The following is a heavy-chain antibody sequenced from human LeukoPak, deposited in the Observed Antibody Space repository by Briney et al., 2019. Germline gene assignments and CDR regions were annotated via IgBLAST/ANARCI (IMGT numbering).Heavy chain of an antibody. J-gene: IGHJ4*02. CDR1: GFTFSSYG. V-gene: IGHV3-30*02. D-gene: IGHD4-17*01. CDR2: IRYDGRNK. Sequence: GGSLRLSCAASGFTFSSYGMHWVRQAPGKGLEWVAFIRYDGRNKYYADSVKGRFTISRDNSKNTLCLQMNSLRAEDTAVYYCAKEIWPTVTTPGHTHFDYWGQGTLVTVSS. CDR3: AKEIWPTVTTPGHTHFDY.